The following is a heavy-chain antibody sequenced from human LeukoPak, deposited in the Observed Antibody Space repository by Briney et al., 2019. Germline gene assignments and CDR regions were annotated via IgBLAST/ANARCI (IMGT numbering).Heavy chain of an antibody. V-gene: IGHV1-46*01. J-gene: IGHJ1*01. CDR1: GYTFTSYY. D-gene: IGHD3-22*01. CDR2: INPSGGSA. Sequence: ASVKVSCKASGYTFTSYYMHWVRQAPGQGLEWMGIINPSGGSASYAQKFQGRVTITRDTSASTAYMELSSLRSEDTAVYYCARDSDYWYDSSGYYEYFQHWGQGTLVTVSS. CDR3: ARDSDYWYDSSGYYEYFQH.